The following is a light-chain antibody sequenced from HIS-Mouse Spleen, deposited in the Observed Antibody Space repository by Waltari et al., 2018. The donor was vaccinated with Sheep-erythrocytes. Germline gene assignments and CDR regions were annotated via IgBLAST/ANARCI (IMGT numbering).Light chain of an antibody. CDR1: GRAVGSYNL. J-gene: IGLJ3*02. CDR3: CSYAGSSTPWV. CDR2: EGS. V-gene: IGLV2-23*01. Sequence: QSALTQPPSVSGSPGQSITLSFTGTGRAVGSYNLVSWYPQHPGKAPKLMIYEGSKRPSGVSNRFSGSKSGNTASLTISGLQAEDEADYYCCSYAGSSTPWVFGGGTKLTVL.